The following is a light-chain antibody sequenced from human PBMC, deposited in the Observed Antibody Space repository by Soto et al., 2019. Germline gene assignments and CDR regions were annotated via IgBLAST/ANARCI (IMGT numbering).Light chain of an antibody. CDR2: KAS. CDR1: QTISSW. V-gene: IGKV1-5*03. Sequence: IQMTQSPSTLSGSVGDRVTITCRASQTISSWLAWYQQKPGKAPKLLIYKASTLKSGVPSRFSGSGSGTEFTLTISSLQSEDFAVYYCQQYKNWPPWTFGQRTKVAIK. J-gene: IGKJ1*01. CDR3: QQYKNWPPWT.